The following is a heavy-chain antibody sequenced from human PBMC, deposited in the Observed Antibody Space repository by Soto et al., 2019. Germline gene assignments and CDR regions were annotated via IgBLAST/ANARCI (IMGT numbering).Heavy chain of an antibody. J-gene: IGHJ5*02. CDR3: ARGYYDSVWVSYRPGDNYFDP. CDR1: GGSISSGDYY. Sequence: QVQLQESGPGLVKPSQTLSLTCTVSGGSISSGDYYWSWIRQPPEKGLEWIGYIYYSGSTDYNPSLKRRGTISVDSSKNQFFLKLNSVNAADTALYYCARGYYDSVWVSYRPGDNYFDPWGQGTLVTVSS. V-gene: IGHV4-30-4*01. CDR2: IYYSGST. D-gene: IGHD3-16*02.